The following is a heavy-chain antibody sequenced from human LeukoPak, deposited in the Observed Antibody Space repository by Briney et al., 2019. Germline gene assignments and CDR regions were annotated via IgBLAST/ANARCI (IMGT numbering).Heavy chain of an antibody. Sequence: PGGSLRLSCAASGFTVSSNYMSWVRQAPGKGLEWVSVIYSGGSTYYADSVKGRFTISRDNAKNSLYLQMNSLRAEDTAVYYCAREFVDIGRPWDYYGMDVWGQGTTVTVSS. CDR2: IYSGGST. J-gene: IGHJ6*02. V-gene: IGHV3-66*01. CDR1: GFTVSSNY. D-gene: IGHD1-26*01. CDR3: AREFVDIGRPWDYYGMDV.